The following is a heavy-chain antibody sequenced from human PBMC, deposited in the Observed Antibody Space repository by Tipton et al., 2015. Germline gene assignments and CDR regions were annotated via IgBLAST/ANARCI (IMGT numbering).Heavy chain of an antibody. D-gene: IGHD3-22*01. Sequence: TLSLTCTVSGGSFSNQYWSWIRQPPGKGLEWIGYVYYSGSTNYNPSLKSRVTISLDTSKKEISLTMTSVTAADTAVYYCAREVWYNDSTGYDYWGQGTLVTVSS. CDR2: VYYSGST. J-gene: IGHJ4*02. V-gene: IGHV4-59*11. CDR3: AREVWYNDSTGYDY. CDR1: GGSFSNQY.